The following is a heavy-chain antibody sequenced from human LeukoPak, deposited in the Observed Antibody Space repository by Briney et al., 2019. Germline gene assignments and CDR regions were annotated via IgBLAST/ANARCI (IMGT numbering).Heavy chain of an antibody. Sequence: GGSLRLSCAASEFTFSSYEMNWVRQAPGKGLEWVSYISSSGSAMYYADSVKDRFTISRDNTKNSLYRQMNGLRAEDTAVYYCARGFRLDYWGQGTLVTASS. D-gene: IGHD3-10*01. J-gene: IGHJ4*02. CDR1: EFTFSSYE. V-gene: IGHV3-48*03. CDR2: ISSSGSAM. CDR3: ARGFRLDY.